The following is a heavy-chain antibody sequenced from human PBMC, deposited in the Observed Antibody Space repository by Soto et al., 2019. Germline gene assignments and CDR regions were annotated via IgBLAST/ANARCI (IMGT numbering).Heavy chain of an antibody. J-gene: IGHJ4*02. Sequence: GESLKISCQGSGDTFSSYWIGWVRQMPGKGLEWMGIMFLGGSDTRYSPSFQGRVNISADKSIRTAYLQWNSLEASDTAMYYCAIIRKNCCGDCYALXYWGPGTLVTVSS. CDR2: MFLGGSDT. D-gene: IGHD2-21*02. V-gene: IGHV5-51*01. CDR3: AIIRKNCCGDCYALXY. CDR1: GDTFSSYW.